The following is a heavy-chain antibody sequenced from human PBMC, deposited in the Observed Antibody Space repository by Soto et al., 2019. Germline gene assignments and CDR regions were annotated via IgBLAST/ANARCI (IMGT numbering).Heavy chain of an antibody. CDR2: INAGNGNT. D-gene: IGHD6-19*01. CDR3: ARDGAVAGDSNFDY. J-gene: IGHJ4*02. V-gene: IGHV1-3*01. Sequence: ASVKVSCKASGYTFTSYAMHWVRQAPGQRLEWMGWINAGNGNTKYSQKFQGRVTITTDTSASTAYMELSSLRSEDTAVYYCARDGAVAGDSNFDYCGQGTMVTVYS. CDR1: GYTFTSYA.